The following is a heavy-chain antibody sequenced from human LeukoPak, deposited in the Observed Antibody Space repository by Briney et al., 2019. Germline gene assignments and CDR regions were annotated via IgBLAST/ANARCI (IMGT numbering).Heavy chain of an antibody. V-gene: IGHV4-34*01. D-gene: IGHD6-19*01. CDR3: AGGGAVAVDY. CDR1: GGSFSGYY. J-gene: IGHJ4*02. CDR2: INHSGST. Sequence: SETLSLTCAVYGGSFSGYYWSWIRQPPGKGLEWIGGINHSGSTNYNPSLKSRVTISVDTSKNQFSLKLSSVTAADTAVYYCAGGGAVAVDYWGQGTLVTVSS.